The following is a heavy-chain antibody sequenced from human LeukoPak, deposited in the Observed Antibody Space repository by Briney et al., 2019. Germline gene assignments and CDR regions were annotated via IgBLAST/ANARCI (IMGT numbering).Heavy chain of an antibody. CDR2: ISSSGSTI. CDR3: AGNSGYYLSGFDY. V-gene: IGHV3-48*03. CDR1: GFTFSSYE. D-gene: IGHD3-22*01. J-gene: IGHJ4*02. Sequence: GGSLRLSCAASGFTFSSYEMNWVRQAPGKGLEWVSYISSSGSTIYYADSVKGRFTISRDNAKNSLYLQMNSLRAEDTAVYYCAGNSGYYLSGFDYWGQGTLVTVSS.